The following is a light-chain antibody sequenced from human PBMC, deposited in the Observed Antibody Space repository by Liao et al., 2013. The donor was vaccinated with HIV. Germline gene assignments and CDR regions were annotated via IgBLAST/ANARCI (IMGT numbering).Light chain of an antibody. Sequence: SYELTQPPSVSVAPGKTARITCGGNNIGSKSVHWYQQKPGQSPVVVIYEDKKRPSGIPERFSGSNSGNTATLTISGTQAMDEADYYCQAWDSSTAEDVFGTGTKVTVL. J-gene: IGLJ1*01. CDR1: NIGSKS. CDR3: QAWDSSTAEDV. V-gene: IGLV3-9*01. CDR2: EDK.